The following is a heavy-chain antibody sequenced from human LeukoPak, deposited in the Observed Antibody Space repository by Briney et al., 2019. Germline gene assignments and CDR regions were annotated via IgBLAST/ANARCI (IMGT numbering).Heavy chain of an antibody. CDR1: GFTFSSHA. CDR3: AKEPYSGSQLLDY. CDR2: ISSGGVST. V-gene: IGHV3-23*01. J-gene: IGHJ4*02. Sequence: GGSVRLLCAPSGFTFSSHAMSWVRHAPGEGLEWVSGISSGGVSTYYADSVKGRFSISRDNSKNTLYLQMNSLRAEDTAAYYCAKEPYSGSQLLDYWGQGTLVTVSS. D-gene: IGHD1-26*01.